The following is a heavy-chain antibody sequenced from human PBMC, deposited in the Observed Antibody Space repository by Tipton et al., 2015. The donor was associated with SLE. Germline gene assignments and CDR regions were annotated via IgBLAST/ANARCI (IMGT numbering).Heavy chain of an antibody. V-gene: IGHV3-23*01. J-gene: IGHJ4*02. Sequence: GSLRLSCAASGFTFNNYAMGWVRQAPGQGLEWISSISGSGHNTYYADSVKGRFTISRDNSKNTLFLQMDNLRAEDTAVYYCFSLRDYWGQGTLVTVSS. CDR3: FSLRDY. CDR1: GFTFNNYA. CDR2: ISGSGHNT.